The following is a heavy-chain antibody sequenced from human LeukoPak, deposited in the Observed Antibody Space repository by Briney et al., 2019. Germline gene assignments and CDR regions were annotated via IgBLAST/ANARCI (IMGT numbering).Heavy chain of an antibody. CDR2: IKQDGSEK. CDR3: ARDSAGNDY. J-gene: IGHJ4*02. Sequence: GGSLRLSCAASGFTFSTYWMSWVRQAPGQGLERVANIKQDGSEKYYIDSVKGRFTISRDNAKNSLYLQMNSLRAEDTPMYYCARDSAGNDYWGQGTLVTVSS. V-gene: IGHV3-7*01. D-gene: IGHD6-13*01. CDR1: GFTFSTYW.